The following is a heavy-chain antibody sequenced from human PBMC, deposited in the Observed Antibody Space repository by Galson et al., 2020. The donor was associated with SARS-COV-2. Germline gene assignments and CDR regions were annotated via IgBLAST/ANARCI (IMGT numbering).Heavy chain of an antibody. Sequence: ASETLSLTCTVSGGSISSGGYYWSWIRQHPGKGLEWIGYIYYSGSTYYNPSLKSRVTISVDTSKNQFSLKLSSVTAADTAVYYCARDAFVPLSYGSGRYAFDVWGQGTMVTVSS. V-gene: IGHV4-31*03. CDR3: ARDAFVPLSYGSGRYAFDV. J-gene: IGHJ3*01. D-gene: IGHD3-10*01. CDR2: IYYSGST. CDR1: GGSISSGGYY.